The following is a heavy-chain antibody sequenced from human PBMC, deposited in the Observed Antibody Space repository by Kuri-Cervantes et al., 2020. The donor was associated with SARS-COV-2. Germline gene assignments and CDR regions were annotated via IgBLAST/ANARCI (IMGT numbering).Heavy chain of an antibody. CDR3: ASYGDYGEGPIDY. Sequence: GGSLRLSCAASGFTFSGHWIHWVRQAPGKGLVWVAVISYDGSNKYYADSVKGRCTISRDNSKNTLYLQMNSLRAEDTAVYYCASYGDYGEGPIDYWGQGTLVTVSS. D-gene: IGHD4-17*01. J-gene: IGHJ4*02. V-gene: IGHV3-30*03. CDR1: GFTFSGHW. CDR2: ISYDGSNK.